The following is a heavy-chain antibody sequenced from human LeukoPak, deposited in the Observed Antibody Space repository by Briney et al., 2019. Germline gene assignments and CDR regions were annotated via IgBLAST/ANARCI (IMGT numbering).Heavy chain of an antibody. V-gene: IGHV4-59*01. CDR2: INYSGRT. J-gene: IGHJ4*02. CDR3: ARAFRGSCFDY. CDR1: GGSITSYY. Sequence: SETLSLTCTVSGGSITSYYWSWIRQPPGKGLEWIGYINYSGRTNYNPSLKSRVTISVDTSKNRISLKLRSMTAADTAVYYCARAFRGSCFDYWGQGTLVTVSS. D-gene: IGHD6-13*01.